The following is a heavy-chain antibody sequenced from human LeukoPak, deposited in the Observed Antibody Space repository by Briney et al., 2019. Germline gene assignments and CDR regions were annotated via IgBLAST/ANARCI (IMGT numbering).Heavy chain of an antibody. CDR2: INPNSGGT. CDR1: GYTFTGYY. CDR3: ARVEATIFGVDRDDY. V-gene: IGHV1-2*06. Sequence: ASVKVSCTASGYTFTGYYMHWVRQAPGQGLEWMGRINPNSGGTNYAQKFQGRVTMTRDTSISTAYMELSRLRSDDTAVYYCARVEATIFGVDRDDYWGQGTLVTVSS. D-gene: IGHD3-3*01. J-gene: IGHJ4*02.